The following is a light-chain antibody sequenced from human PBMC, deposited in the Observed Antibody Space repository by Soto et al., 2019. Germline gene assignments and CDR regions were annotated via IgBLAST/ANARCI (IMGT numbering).Light chain of an antibody. CDR3: LQYSSYPWT. Sequence: DIQMTQSPSAMSASVGDGVTITCRASQGISNYLAWFQQHPGKVPKRLIYFASSLQSGVPSRFSGSGYGTQFTLTISGLQPEDFSTYYCLQYSSYPWTFGQRTKL. J-gene: IGKJ1*01. CDR1: QGISNY. V-gene: IGKV1-17*03. CDR2: FAS.